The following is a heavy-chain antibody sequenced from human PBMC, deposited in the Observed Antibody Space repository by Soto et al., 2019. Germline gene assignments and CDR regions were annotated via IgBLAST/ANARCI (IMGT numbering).Heavy chain of an antibody. V-gene: IGHV4-4*02. D-gene: IGHD6-19*01. CDR3: ARSFGWYAIDH. CDR2: IHHSGST. CDR1: SGSITSEQR. J-gene: IGHJ4*02. Sequence: QMQLQESGPGLVKPSETLSLICTVSSGSITSEQRWSWVRQPPGKGLEWIGEIHHSGSTNENPSLRSRVNMSVDKSTNQFSLKINSVTAADTAVYFCARSFGWYAIDHCGQGTLVIVSS.